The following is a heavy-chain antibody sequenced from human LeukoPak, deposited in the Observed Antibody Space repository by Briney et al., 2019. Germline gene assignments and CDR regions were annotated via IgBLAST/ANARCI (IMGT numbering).Heavy chain of an antibody. Sequence: GGSLRLSCAASGFTLSSYAMSWVRQAPGKGLEWVAVIWYDGSNKYYADSVKGRFTISRDNSKNTLYLQMNSLRAEDTAVYYCAKDYDEVGPAAPFDYWGQGTLVTVSS. CDR1: GFTLSSYA. CDR3: AKDYDEVGPAAPFDY. D-gene: IGHD3-16*01. V-gene: IGHV3-33*06. J-gene: IGHJ4*02. CDR2: IWYDGSNK.